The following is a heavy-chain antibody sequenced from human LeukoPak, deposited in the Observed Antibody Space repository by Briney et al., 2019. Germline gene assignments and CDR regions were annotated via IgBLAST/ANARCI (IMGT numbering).Heavy chain of an antibody. CDR1: GFTFSSYA. J-gene: IGHJ5*02. D-gene: IGHD3-10*01. V-gene: IGHV3-23*01. CDR3: AESQYYYGSGSYHKS. CDR2: ISGSGGST. Sequence: GGSLRLSCAASGFTFSSYAMSWVRQAPGKGLEWASAISGSGGSTYYADSVKGRFTISRDNSKNTLYLQMNSLRAEDTAVYYCAESQYYYGSGSYHKSWGQGTLVTVSS.